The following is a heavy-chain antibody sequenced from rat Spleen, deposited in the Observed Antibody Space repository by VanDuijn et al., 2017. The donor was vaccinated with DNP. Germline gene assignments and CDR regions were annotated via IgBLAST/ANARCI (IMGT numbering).Heavy chain of an antibody. V-gene: IGHV5-31*01. CDR1: GFIFSNYW. CDR2: ISNTGDNT. CDR3: TRHEPHTVPQFDY. D-gene: IGHD3-3*01. Sequence: EVQLVESGGGPVQPGRSLKLSCVASGFIFSNYWMTWIRQAPGKGLEWVASISNTGDNTYYSDSVKGRFSLSRDNAKSTLYLQVNRLRSEDTATYFCTRHEPHTVPQFDYWGQGVMVTVSS. J-gene: IGHJ2*01.